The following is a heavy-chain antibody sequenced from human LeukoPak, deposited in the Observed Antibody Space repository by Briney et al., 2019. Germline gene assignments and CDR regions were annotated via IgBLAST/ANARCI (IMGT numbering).Heavy chain of an antibody. D-gene: IGHD3-10*01. Sequence: GGSLRLSCAASGFTFSSYAMSWVRQAPGKGLEWVSAISGSGGSTYYADSVKGRFTISRDNSKNTLYLQMNGLRAEDTAVYYCAKYYYGSGSSDFDYWGQGTLVTVSS. J-gene: IGHJ4*02. V-gene: IGHV3-23*01. CDR1: GFTFSSYA. CDR3: AKYYYGSGSSDFDY. CDR2: ISGSGGST.